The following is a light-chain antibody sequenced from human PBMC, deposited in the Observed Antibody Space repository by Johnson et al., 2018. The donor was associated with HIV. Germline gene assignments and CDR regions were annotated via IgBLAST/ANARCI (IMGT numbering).Light chain of an antibody. CDR2: DNN. CDR1: SSNIGNNY. CDR3: GTWDNSLSAFYV. Sequence: QSVLTQPPSVSAAPGQKVTISCSGSSSNIGNNYVSWYQQLPGTDPKLLIYDNNKRPSGIPDRFSGSKSGTSATLGITGLPTGDEADYYCGTWDNSLSAFYVFGTGTKVTVL. V-gene: IGLV1-51*01. J-gene: IGLJ1*01.